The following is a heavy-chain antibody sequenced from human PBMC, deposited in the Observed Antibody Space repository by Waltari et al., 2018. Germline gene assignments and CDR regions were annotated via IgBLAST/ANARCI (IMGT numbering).Heavy chain of an antibody. CDR1: GDSVSSNSAA. V-gene: IGHV6-1*01. CDR3: ARDPNYYDSSGYYSGPFDY. J-gene: IGHJ4*02. D-gene: IGHD3-22*01. Sequence: QVQLQQSGPGLVKPSQTLSLTCAISGDSVSSNSAAWNWIRQSPSSGLEWLGRTYYRSKWYNDYAVSVKSRITINPDTSKNQFSLQLNSVTPEDTAVYYCARDPNYYDSSGYYSGPFDYWGQGTLVTVSS. CDR2: TYYRSKWYN.